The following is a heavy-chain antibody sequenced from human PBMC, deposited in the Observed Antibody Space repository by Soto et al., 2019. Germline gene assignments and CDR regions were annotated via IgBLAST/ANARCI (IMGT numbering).Heavy chain of an antibody. CDR1: GYTFTSYD. V-gene: IGHV1-18*01. Sequence: QVQLVQSGAEVKKPGASVKVSCKASGYTFTSYDISWVRQAPGQGLEWMGWMSAYNGNTNYAQKLQGRVNITTDTSTSTAYMERRSLRADDTAVSYCAAGRRYGYREYYDDYGMDVWGQGTTVTVSS. J-gene: IGHJ6*02. CDR3: AAGRRYGYREYYDDYGMDV. D-gene: IGHD5-12*01. CDR2: MSAYNGNT.